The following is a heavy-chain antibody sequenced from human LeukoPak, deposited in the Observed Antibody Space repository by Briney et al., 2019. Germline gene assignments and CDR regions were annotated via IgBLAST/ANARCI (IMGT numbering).Heavy chain of an antibody. CDR1: GFTFSRFG. CDR2: IWYDGSHK. Sequence: GGSLRLSCVVSGFTFSRFGMHWVRQAPGKGLEWVAYIWYDGSHKYYTDSVKGRFTISRDNSKNTLYLQVNSLRVEDTAVYYCAKDRRSDFVGYFDYWGQGTLVTVSS. D-gene: IGHD4-23*01. V-gene: IGHV3-30*02. J-gene: IGHJ4*02. CDR3: AKDRRSDFVGYFDY.